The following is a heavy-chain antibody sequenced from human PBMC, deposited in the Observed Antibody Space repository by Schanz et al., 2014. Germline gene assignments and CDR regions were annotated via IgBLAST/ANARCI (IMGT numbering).Heavy chain of an antibody. J-gene: IGHJ4*02. CDR1: GFTFSIYG. CDR2: IYSGVST. V-gene: IGHV3-66*01. CDR3: ARGDPVAGLDY. Sequence: EVHLLESGGGLVQPGGSLRLSCAASGFTFSIYGMSWVRQAPGKGLEWVSIIYSGVSTYYADSVKGRFTISRDNSKNTVYLQMNSLRGEDTGMYYCARGDPVAGLDYWGRGTLVTVSS.